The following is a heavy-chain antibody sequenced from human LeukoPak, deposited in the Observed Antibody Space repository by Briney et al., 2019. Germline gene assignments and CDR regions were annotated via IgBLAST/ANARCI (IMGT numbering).Heavy chain of an antibody. Sequence: GGSLRLSCAASGFTFSTYAMNWVRQAPGKGLEWVSTIVNSGGSTYYADSVKGRFTISRDNSKNTLYLQMNSLRAEDTAVYYCAKDIYGDYGGLDYWGQGTLVTVSS. CDR3: AKDIYGDYGGLDY. V-gene: IGHV3-23*01. J-gene: IGHJ4*02. CDR2: IVNSGGST. D-gene: IGHD4-17*01. CDR1: GFTFSTYA.